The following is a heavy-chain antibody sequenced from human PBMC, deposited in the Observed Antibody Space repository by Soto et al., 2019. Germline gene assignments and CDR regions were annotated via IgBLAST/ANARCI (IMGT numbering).Heavy chain of an antibody. D-gene: IGHD4-17*01. J-gene: IGHJ6*02. Sequence: GGSLRLSCAASGFTFSSYAMSWVRQAPGKGLEWVSAISGSGGSTYYADSVKGRFTISRDNSKNTLYLQMNSLRAEDTAVYYCADATVVNYYYYGMDVWGQGTTVTVSS. V-gene: IGHV3-23*01. CDR2: ISGSGGST. CDR3: ADATVVNYYYYGMDV. CDR1: GFTFSSYA.